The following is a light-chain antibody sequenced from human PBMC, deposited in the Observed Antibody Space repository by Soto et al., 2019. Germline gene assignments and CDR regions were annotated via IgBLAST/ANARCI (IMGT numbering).Light chain of an antibody. CDR1: SSDVGAYNY. Sequence: QPVLTQPAAVSGSPGQSITISCTRTSSDVGAYNYVSWYQQHPGKAPRLMIYDVSTRPSGVSDRFSGSKSGNTASLTISGLQAEDDADYYCSSYTITSRVFGTGTKVTVL. CDR3: SSYTITSRV. J-gene: IGLJ1*01. CDR2: DVS. V-gene: IGLV2-14*01.